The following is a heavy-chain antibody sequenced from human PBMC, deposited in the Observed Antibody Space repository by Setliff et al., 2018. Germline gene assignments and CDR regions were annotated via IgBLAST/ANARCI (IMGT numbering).Heavy chain of an antibody. D-gene: IGHD3-10*01. CDR1: GFTFSVYW. CDR2: IKHDGTEQ. J-gene: IGHJ5*01. Sequence: GESLKISCAASGFTFSVYWMTWVRQAPGKGLEWVANIKHDGTEQKYVDPVKGRFTIPRDNDKNSLHLQMNGLRVEDTAVYYCARDGGTGDSGTYFNIGCDSWGHGTQVTVSS. CDR3: ARDGGTGDSGTYFNIGCDS. V-gene: IGHV3-7*03.